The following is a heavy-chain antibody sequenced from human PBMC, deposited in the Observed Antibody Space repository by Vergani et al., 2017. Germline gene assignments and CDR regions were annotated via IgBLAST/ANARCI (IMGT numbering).Heavy chain of an antibody. J-gene: IGHJ5*02. Sequence: QVQLVQSGAEVKKPGASVKVSCKVSGYTPTELSMHWVRQAPGKGLEWMGGFDPEDGETTYAQKFQGRVTMTEDTSTDTAYMELSSLRSEDTAVYYCATACRRTSCYGVSVDWFDPWGQGTLVTGSS. CDR1: GYTPTELS. CDR3: ATACRRTSCYGVSVDWFDP. V-gene: IGHV1-24*01. D-gene: IGHD2-2*01. CDR2: FDPEDGET.